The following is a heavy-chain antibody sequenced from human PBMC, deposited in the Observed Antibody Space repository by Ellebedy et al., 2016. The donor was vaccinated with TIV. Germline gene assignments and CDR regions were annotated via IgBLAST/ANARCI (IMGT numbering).Heavy chain of an antibody. J-gene: IGHJ5*02. CDR3: ARGLGVFDP. D-gene: IGHD2-8*01. V-gene: IGHV4-61*01. Sequence: SETLSLXXTVSGGSVSSGSCYWSWIRQPPGKGLEWIGYIYYSGSTNYNPSLKSRVTISVDTSKNQFSLKLSSVTAADTAVYYCARGLGVFDPWGQGTLVTVSS. CDR1: GGSVSSGSCY. CDR2: IYYSGST.